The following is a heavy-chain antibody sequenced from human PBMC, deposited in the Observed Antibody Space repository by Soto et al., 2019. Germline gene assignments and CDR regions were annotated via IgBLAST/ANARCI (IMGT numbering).Heavy chain of an antibody. V-gene: IGHV1-3*01. J-gene: IGHJ5*02. CDR1: GYTFTSYA. CDR2: INAGNGNT. Sequence: QVQLVQSGAEVKKPGASVKVSCKASGYTFTSYAMHWVRQAPGQRLEWMGCINAGNGNTKYSQKFQFRVTITRDTAASTAYMELSRLRSEDTAVYYCARKGITRNWFDPWGQGTLVTVSS. CDR3: ARKGITRNWFDP. D-gene: IGHD3-16*01.